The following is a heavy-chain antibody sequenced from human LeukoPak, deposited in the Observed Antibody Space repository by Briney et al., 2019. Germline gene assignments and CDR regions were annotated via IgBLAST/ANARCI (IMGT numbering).Heavy chain of an antibody. J-gene: IGHJ4*02. V-gene: IGHV1-69*04. D-gene: IGHD3-22*01. Sequence: SVKVSCKASGGTFSSYAISWVRQAPGQGLEWMGRIIPILGIANYAQKFQGRVTITADKSTSTAYMELSSLRSEDTAVYYCAREYTHRYNYDSSGYYDYWGQGTLVTVSS. CDR2: IIPILGIA. CDR3: AREYTHRYNYDSSGYYDY. CDR1: GGTFSSYA.